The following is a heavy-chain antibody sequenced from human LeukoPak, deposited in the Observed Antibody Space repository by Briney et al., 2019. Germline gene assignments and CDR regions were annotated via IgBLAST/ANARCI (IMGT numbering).Heavy chain of an antibody. V-gene: IGHV1-18*01. CDR1: GYTFTSYG. CDR3: ARVKHGSGSYYNRDYYYYMDV. D-gene: IGHD3-10*01. CDR2: ISAYNGNT. J-gene: IGHJ6*03. Sequence: ASVKVSCKASGYTFTSYGISWVRQAPGQGLEWMGWISAYNGNTNYAQKLQGRVTMTTDTSTSTAYMELRSLRSDDTAVYYCARVKHGSGSYYNRDYYYYMDVWGKGTTVTVSS.